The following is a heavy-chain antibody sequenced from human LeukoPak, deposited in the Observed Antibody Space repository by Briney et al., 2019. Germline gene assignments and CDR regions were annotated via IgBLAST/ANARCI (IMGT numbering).Heavy chain of an antibody. CDR3: ARHLARERLPDAFDI. Sequence: PSETLSLTCTVSGGSISSSYWSWSPPPPGEGLEWSGYIYYSGSTNYNPSLKSRVTISVDTSKNQFSLKLSSVTAADTAVYYCARHLARERLPDAFDIWGQGTMVTVSS. J-gene: IGHJ3*02. CDR1: GGSISSSY. V-gene: IGHV4-59*08. CDR2: IYYSGST. D-gene: IGHD1-26*01.